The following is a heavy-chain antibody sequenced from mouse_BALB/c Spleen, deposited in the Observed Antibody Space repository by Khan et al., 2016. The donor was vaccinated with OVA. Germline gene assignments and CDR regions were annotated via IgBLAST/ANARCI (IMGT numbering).Heavy chain of an antibody. CDR1: GFSLSRYN. J-gene: IGHJ4*01. CDR2: IWGGGGT. CDR3: ARAYYRYDGYYAMDY. D-gene: IGHD2-14*01. Sequence: VQLQESGPGLVAPSQSLSITCTVSGFSLSRYNIHWVRQPPGKGLEWLGMIWGGGGTDYNSTLKSRLSITTDTSKSQVFLKMNSLQTDDTAMYYCARAYYRYDGYYAMDYWGQGTSVTVSS. V-gene: IGHV2-6-4*01.